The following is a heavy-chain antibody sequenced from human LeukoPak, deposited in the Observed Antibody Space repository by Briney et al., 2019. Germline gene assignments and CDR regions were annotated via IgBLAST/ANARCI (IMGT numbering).Heavy chain of an antibody. CDR3: AKVGYFGSGSDFFYHYYMDV. J-gene: IGHJ6*03. D-gene: IGHD3-10*01. Sequence: TGGSLRLSCAPSGFTFSDFGMHWVRQAPGRGLEWVAFIRYDSSNKFYADSVKGRFTISGDNSKNTLSLQMNSLRPEDTAVYYCAKVGYFGSGSDFFYHYYMDVWGNGTTVTISS. CDR2: IRYDSSNK. CDR1: GFTFSDFG. V-gene: IGHV3-30*02.